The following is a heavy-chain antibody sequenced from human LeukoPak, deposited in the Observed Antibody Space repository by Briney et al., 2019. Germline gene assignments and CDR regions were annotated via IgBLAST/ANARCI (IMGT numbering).Heavy chain of an antibody. J-gene: IGHJ4*02. CDR3: ARGGCSSTSCPFDY. Sequence: ASVKVSCKASGYTFTGYYMHWVRQAPGQGLEWMGWINPNSGGTNYAQKFQGRVTMTRDTSISTAYMELSRLRSDDTAVYYGARGGCSSTSCPFDYWGQGTLVTVSS. CDR2: INPNSGGT. V-gene: IGHV1-2*02. CDR1: GYTFTGYY. D-gene: IGHD2-2*01.